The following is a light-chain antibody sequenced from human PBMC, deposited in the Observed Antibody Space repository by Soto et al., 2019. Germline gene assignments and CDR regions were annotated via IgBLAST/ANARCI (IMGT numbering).Light chain of an antibody. CDR1: QSVGTS. J-gene: IGKJ1*01. V-gene: IGKV3-20*01. CDR2: DAS. Sequence: EIVLTQSPATLSLSPGERATLSCRASQSVGTSLAWFQQKRGQAPRLLINDASKRATGIPGRFSGSGSGTDFTLTISRLEPEDFAVYYCQQYGSSPRTFGQGTKVEIK. CDR3: QQYGSSPRT.